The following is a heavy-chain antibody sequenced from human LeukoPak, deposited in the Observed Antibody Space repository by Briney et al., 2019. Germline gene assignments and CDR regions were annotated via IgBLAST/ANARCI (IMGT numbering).Heavy chain of an antibody. J-gene: IGHJ6*02. Sequence: ASVKVSCKASEHTFTGYYMRWVRQAPGQGLEWMGRINPNSGGTNYAQKFQGRVTMTRDTSISTAYMELSRLRSDDTAVYYCARGGREDVPAAPYYYYGMDVWGQGTTVTVSS. CDR1: EHTFTGYY. CDR3: ARGGREDVPAAPYYYYGMDV. V-gene: IGHV1-2*06. CDR2: INPNSGGT. D-gene: IGHD2-2*01.